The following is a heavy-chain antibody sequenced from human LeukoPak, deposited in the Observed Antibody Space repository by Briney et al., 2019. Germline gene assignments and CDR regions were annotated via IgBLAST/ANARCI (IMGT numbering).Heavy chain of an antibody. CDR2: LHTTGTT. CDR3: VRDGANWEEPNDAFDT. D-gene: IGHD1-26*01. J-gene: IGHJ3*02. V-gene: IGHV4-4*07. CDR1: GASITSCY. Sequence: SETLSLTCAVSGASITSCYWSWVRQSAGKGLEWIGRLHTTGTTNYNPSLKSRVTMSGDPSKNQLSLTLTSVTAADTAVYYCVRDGANWEEPNDAFDTWGQGTLVTVSS.